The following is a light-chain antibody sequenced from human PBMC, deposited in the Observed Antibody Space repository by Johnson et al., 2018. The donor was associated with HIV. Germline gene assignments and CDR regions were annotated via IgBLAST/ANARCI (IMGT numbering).Light chain of an antibody. CDR1: SSNIGNNY. V-gene: IGLV1-51*01. CDR2: DNN. Sequence: QSVLTQPPSVSAAPGQKVTIFCSGSSSNIGNNYVSWYQQLPGTAPKLLIYDNNKRPSGIPDRFSGSKSGTSATLAITRLQTGDEADYYCGTWDSRLGAWVFGTGTKVTVL. J-gene: IGLJ1*01. CDR3: GTWDSRLGAWV.